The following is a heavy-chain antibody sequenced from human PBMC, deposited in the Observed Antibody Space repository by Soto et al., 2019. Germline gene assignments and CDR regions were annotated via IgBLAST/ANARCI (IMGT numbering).Heavy chain of an antibody. CDR1: GFTFSIYA. J-gene: IGHJ4*02. D-gene: IGHD3-16*02. Sequence: QVQLVESGGGVVQPGRSLRLSCAASGFTFSIYAMHWVSQAPGKGLEWVAVISYDGSDKYYADSVKGRFTISRDNSKNTLNLQMNSLRADDTAVYYCAKDLGALSPARYDYLCQGTLITVSS. CDR2: ISYDGSDK. CDR3: AKDLGALSPARYDY. V-gene: IGHV3-30*18.